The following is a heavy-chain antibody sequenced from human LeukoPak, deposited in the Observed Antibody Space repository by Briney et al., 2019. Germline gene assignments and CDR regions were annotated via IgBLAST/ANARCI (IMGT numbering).Heavy chain of an antibody. J-gene: IGHJ4*02. V-gene: IGHV1-18*01. D-gene: IGHD3-10*01. CDR2: ISAYNGNT. CDR1: GYTFTSYG. CDR3: ARDLWFGEALGPPNYYFDY. Sequence: ASVKVSCKASGYTFTSYGISWVRQAPGQGLEWMGWISAYNGNTNYAQKLQGRVTMTTDTSTSTAYMELRSLRSDDTAVYYCARDLWFGEALGPPNYYFDYWGQGTLVPVSS.